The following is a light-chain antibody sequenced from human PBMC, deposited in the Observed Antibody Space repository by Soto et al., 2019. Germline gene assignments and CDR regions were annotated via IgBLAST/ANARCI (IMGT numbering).Light chain of an antibody. Sequence: QSVLTQPASVSGSPGQSITISCTGTSSDVGSYNLVSWYQQHPGKAPKLMIYEGSKRPSGVSNRFSGSKSGNPASLTLSGLQAEDEADYYCCSYAGSRVFGGGTKVTVL. CDR1: SSDVGSYNL. CDR2: EGS. J-gene: IGLJ3*02. CDR3: CSYAGSRV. V-gene: IGLV2-23*01.